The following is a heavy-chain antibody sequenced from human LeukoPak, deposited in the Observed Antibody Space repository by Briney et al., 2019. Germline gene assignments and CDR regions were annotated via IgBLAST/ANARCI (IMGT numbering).Heavy chain of an antibody. J-gene: IGHJ4*02. D-gene: IGHD1-26*01. Sequence: SETLSLTRAVYGGSFSGYYWSWIRQPPGKGLEWIGEINHSGSTNYNPSLKSRVTISVDTSKNQFSLKLSSVTAADTAVYYCAIIVGATTFVAYWGQGTLVTVSS. CDR1: GGSFSGYY. V-gene: IGHV4-34*01. CDR2: INHSGST. CDR3: AIIVGATTFVAY.